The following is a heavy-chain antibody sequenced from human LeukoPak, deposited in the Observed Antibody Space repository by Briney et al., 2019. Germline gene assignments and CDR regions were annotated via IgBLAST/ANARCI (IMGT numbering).Heavy chain of an antibody. J-gene: IGHJ4*02. CDR3: ARDRNTGSSYENLFEY. CDR1: GFTFSSYE. D-gene: IGHD1-26*01. V-gene: IGHV3-48*03. CDR2: ISSSGSTI. Sequence: GGSLRLSCAASGFTFSSYEMNWVRQAPGKGLEWVSYISSSGSTIYYADSVKGRFTISRDNAKNSLYLQMNSLRAEDTSVYYCARDRNTGSSYENLFEYWGQGSLVTVSS.